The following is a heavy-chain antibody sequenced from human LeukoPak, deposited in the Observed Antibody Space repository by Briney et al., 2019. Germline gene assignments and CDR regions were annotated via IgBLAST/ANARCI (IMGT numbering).Heavy chain of an antibody. Sequence: GESLKISCKGSGYSFTNYWIGWVRQMPGKGLEWMGIIYPGDSGTRYSPSFQGQVTISVDKSISTAYLQWSSLKASDTAMYYCARHSPNVCSSTSCLPDYWGQGTLVTVSS. V-gene: IGHV5-51*01. J-gene: IGHJ4*02. CDR2: IYPGDSGT. CDR1: GYSFTNYW. CDR3: ARHSPNVCSSTSCLPDY. D-gene: IGHD2-2*01.